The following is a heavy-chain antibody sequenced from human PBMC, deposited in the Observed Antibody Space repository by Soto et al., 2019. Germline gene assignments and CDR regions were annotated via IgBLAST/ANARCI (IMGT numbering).Heavy chain of an antibody. CDR1: GFTFSSYW. CDR2: IKQDGSEK. Sequence: XGSLRLSCAASGFTFSSYWMSWVRQAPGKGLEWVANIKQDGSEKYYVDSVKGRFTISRDNAKNSLYLQMNGLRAEDTAVYYCARDRIYYDFWSGYHDWGQGTMVTVSS. CDR3: ARDRIYYDFWSGYHD. V-gene: IGHV3-7*01. D-gene: IGHD3-3*01. J-gene: IGHJ3*01.